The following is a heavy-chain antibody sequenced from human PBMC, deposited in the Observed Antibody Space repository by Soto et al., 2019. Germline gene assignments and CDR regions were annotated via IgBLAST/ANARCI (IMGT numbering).Heavy chain of an antibody. Sequence: SLRLSCAASGFTFSSYEMNWVRQAPGKGLEWVSYISSSGSTIYYADSVKGRFTISRDNAKNSLYLQMNSLRAEDTAVYYCARDDYSNYRDYYGMDVWGQGTTVTVSS. V-gene: IGHV3-48*03. CDR2: ISSSGSTI. J-gene: IGHJ6*02. CDR3: ARDDYSNYRDYYGMDV. D-gene: IGHD4-4*01. CDR1: GFTFSSYE.